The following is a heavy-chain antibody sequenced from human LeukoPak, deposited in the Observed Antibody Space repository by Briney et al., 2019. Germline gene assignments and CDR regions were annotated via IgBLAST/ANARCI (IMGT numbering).Heavy chain of an antibody. CDR2: IKQDGSEK. J-gene: IGHJ4*02. CDR3: TRDYRGTFDY. CDR1: GFTHSSYW. Sequence: GGSLRLSCVASGFTHSSYWMSWVRQAPGKGLEWVANIKQDGSEKNYVDSVKGRFTISRDNAKNSLYLQMNSLRAEDTAVYYCTRDYRGTFDYWGQGTLVTVSS. V-gene: IGHV3-7*03. D-gene: IGHD1-26*01.